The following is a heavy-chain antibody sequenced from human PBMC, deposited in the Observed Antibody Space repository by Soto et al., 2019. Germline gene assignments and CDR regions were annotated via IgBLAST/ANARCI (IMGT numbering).Heavy chain of an antibody. CDR1: GFSVTNNY. V-gene: IGHV3-66*01. J-gene: IGHJ4*02. CDR2: IDIGGNT. Sequence: EVQVVESGGGLVQPGGSLRLSCAASGFSVTNNYMNWVRQAPGKGLEWVSIIDIGGNTDYADSVKDRFTISRDNSRNTLYLHMDSLRAEDTAVYYCARGRGSTGYLGREHYFDDWGQGTLVTVSP. CDR3: ARGRGSTGYLGREHYFDD. D-gene: IGHD2-2*01.